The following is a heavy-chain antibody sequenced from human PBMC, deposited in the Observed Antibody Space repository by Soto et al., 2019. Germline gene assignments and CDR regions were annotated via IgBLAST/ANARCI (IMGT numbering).Heavy chain of an antibody. V-gene: IGHV4-59*01. CDR3: ARGLPGWFGELFGWFDP. Sequence: SETLSLTCTVSGGSISSYYWSWIRQPPGKGLEWIGYIYYSGSTNYNPSLKSRVTISVDTSKNQFSLKLSSVTAADTAVYYCARGLPGWFGELFGWFDPWGQGTLVTVPS. D-gene: IGHD3-10*01. CDR1: GGSISSYY. CDR2: IYYSGST. J-gene: IGHJ5*02.